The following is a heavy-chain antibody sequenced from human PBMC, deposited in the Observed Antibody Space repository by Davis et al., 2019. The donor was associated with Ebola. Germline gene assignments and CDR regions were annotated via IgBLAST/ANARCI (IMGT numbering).Heavy chain of an antibody. J-gene: IGHJ4*02. D-gene: IGHD3-16*02. V-gene: IGHV1-3*01. CDR3: ARDDYIWGSYRSHFDY. CDR2: INAGNGNT. Sequence: ASVKVSCKASGYTFTSYAMHWVRQAPGQRLEWMGWINAGNGNTKYSQKFQGRVTITRDTSASTAYMELSSLRSEDTAVYYCARDDYIWGSYRSHFDYWGQGTLVTVSS. CDR1: GYTFTSYA.